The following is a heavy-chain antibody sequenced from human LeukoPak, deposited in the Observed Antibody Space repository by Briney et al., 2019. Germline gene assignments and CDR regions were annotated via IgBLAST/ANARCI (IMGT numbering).Heavy chain of an antibody. J-gene: IGHJ4*02. CDR1: GYTFTSYG. CDR3: ARDPLAVAGPFDY. Sequence: ASVKVSCKASGYTFTSYGISWVRQAPGQGLEWMGRIIPIFGTANYAQKFQGRVTITTDESTSTAYMELSSLRSEDTAVYYCARDPLAVAGPFDYWGQGTLVTVSS. CDR2: IIPIFGTA. V-gene: IGHV1-69*05. D-gene: IGHD6-19*01.